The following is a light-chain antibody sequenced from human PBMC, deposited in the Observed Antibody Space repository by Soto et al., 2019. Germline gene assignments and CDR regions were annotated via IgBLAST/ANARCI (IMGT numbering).Light chain of an antibody. CDR3: QSYDSSLSGHV. CDR1: SSNIGANYN. CDR2: GNS. Sequence: QSVLTQPPSVSGAPGQRVTFSCTGGSSNIGANYNVHWYQQLPGTAPKLLIYGNSNRPSGVPDRFSGSKSGTSASLAITGLQAEDEADYYCQSYDSSLSGHVFGTGTKLTVL. V-gene: IGLV1-40*01. J-gene: IGLJ1*01.